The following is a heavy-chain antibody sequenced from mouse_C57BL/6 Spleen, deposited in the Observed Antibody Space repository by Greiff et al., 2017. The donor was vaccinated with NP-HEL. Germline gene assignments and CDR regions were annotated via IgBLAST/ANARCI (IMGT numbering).Heavy chain of an antibody. CDR1: GYTFTDYN. J-gene: IGHJ3*01. D-gene: IGHD1-1*01. V-gene: IGHV1-18*01. CDR3: ALGRGKGAWFAY. Sequence: EVQLQQSGPELVKPGASVKIPCKASGYTFTDYNMDWVKQSHGKSLEWIGDINPNNGGTIYNQKFKGKATLTVDKSSSTAYMELRSLTSEDTAVYYCALGRGKGAWFAYWGQGTLVTVSA. CDR2: INPNNGGT.